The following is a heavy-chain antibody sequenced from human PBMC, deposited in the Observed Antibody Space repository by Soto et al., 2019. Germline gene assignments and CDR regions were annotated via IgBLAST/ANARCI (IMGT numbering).Heavy chain of an antibody. Sequence: ASVKVSCKVSGYTLTELSMHWVRQAPGKGLEWMGGFDPEDGETIYAQKFQGRVTMTEDTSTDTAYMELSSLRSEDTAVYYCATDRRSSWYFDYWGQGTLVTVSS. J-gene: IGHJ4*02. CDR3: ATDRRSSWYFDY. CDR1: GYTLTELS. V-gene: IGHV1-24*01. D-gene: IGHD6-13*01. CDR2: FDPEDGET.